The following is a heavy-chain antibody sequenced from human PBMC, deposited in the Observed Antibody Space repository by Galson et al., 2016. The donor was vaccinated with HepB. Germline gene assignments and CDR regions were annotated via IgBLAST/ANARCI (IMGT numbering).Heavy chain of an antibody. D-gene: IGHD3-3*01. J-gene: IGHJ4*02. V-gene: IGHV3-30*03. CDR3: ARSRAIRSGYVGAFDS. CDR1: GFTFSSYG. Sequence: SLRLSCAASGFTFSSYGMHWARQAPGKGLEWVAVISNDVIYYADSVKGRFTISRDNAKNSLYLQLSSLRAEDTALYYCARSRAIRSGYVGAFDSWGQGTPVTVSS. CDR2: ISNDVI.